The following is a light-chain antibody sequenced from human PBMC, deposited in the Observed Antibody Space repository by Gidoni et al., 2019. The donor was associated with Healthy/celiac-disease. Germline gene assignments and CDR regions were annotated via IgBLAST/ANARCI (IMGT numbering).Light chain of an antibody. CDR3: LPDYNYPLT. J-gene: IGKJ4*01. V-gene: IGKV1-6*01. CDR2: AAS. Sequence: AIQMTQSPSSLSASVGDRVTITCRASQGIRNDLGWYQQKPGKAPKLLLYAASSLQSGVPSRFSGSGSGTDFTLTISSLQPEDFATYYCLPDYNYPLTFGGGTKVEIK. CDR1: QGIRND.